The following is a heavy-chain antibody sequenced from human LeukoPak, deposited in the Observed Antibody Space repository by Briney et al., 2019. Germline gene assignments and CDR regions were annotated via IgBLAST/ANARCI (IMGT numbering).Heavy chain of an antibody. CDR1: GYTFTSYG. CDR3: ARWRYCSGGSCYRGLGWFDP. V-gene: IGHV1-18*01. Sequence: ASVKVSCKASGYTFTSYGISWVRQAPGQGLEWMGWISAYNGKTNYAQKLQGRVTMTTETPTSTAYMELRSLRSDDTAVYYCARWRYCSGGSCYRGLGWFDPWGQGTLVTVS. J-gene: IGHJ5*02. CDR2: ISAYNGKT. D-gene: IGHD2-15*01.